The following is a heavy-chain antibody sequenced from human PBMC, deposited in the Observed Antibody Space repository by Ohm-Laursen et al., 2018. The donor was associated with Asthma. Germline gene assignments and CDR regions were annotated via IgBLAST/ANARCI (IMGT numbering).Heavy chain of an antibody. Sequence: PTQTLTLTYTFSGFSLSTSGMRVNWIRQPPGKALEWLALIYWDDDKRYSPSLKSRLTITKDTSKNQVVLTMANMDPVDTATYYCAHRRDSSAALYGMDVWGQGTTVTVSS. V-gene: IGHV2-5*08. CDR1: GFSLSTSGMR. J-gene: IGHJ6*02. CDR2: IYWDDDK. D-gene: IGHD6-25*01. CDR3: AHRRDSSAALYGMDV.